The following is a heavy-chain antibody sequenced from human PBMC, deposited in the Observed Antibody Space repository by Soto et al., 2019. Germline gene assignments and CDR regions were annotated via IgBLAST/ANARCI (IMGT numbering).Heavy chain of an antibody. J-gene: IGHJ4*02. CDR3: ATMGFCGPGCYSFDY. CDR1: GYTLSELA. Sequence: QVTVLQSGAEVKKPGASVKVSCKVSGYTLSELAIHWVRQAPGKGFEGMGGFDPEGSDTIYAQKVQGRVTMTSETSTETAYLELESRTSEDTAFYYCATMGFCGPGCYSFDYWGQGTLVTVAS. D-gene: IGHD2-21*02. CDR2: FDPEGSDT. V-gene: IGHV1-24*01.